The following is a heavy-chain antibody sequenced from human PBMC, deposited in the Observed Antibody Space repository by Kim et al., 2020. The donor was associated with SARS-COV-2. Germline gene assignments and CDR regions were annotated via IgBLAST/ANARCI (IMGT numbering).Heavy chain of an antibody. J-gene: IGHJ4*02. V-gene: IGHV4-39*01. CDR2: IYYSGST. CDR1: GGSISSSSYY. CDR3: ARYGDYGDLDY. Sequence: SETLSLTCTVSGGSISSSSYYWGWIRQPPGKGLEWIGSIYYSGSTYYNPSLKSRVTISVDTSKNQFSLKLSSVTAADTAVYYCARYGDYGDLDYWGQGTLVTVSS. D-gene: IGHD4-17*01.